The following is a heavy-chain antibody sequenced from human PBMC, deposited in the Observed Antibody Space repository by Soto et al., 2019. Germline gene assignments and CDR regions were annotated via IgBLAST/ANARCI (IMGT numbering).Heavy chain of an antibody. J-gene: IGHJ4*02. CDR3: ARSMFYSDGSNYSPFDY. Sequence: PSETLSLTCTVSGGSVSSGNYYWSWIRPPPGKGLEWIGYFYYTGSINYNPSLKSRVTISIDASKNQFSLRLSSVTAADTAVYYCARSMFYSDGSNYSPFDYWGQGTLVTVSS. V-gene: IGHV4-61*01. CDR1: GGSVSSGNYY. CDR2: FYYTGSI. D-gene: IGHD3-22*01.